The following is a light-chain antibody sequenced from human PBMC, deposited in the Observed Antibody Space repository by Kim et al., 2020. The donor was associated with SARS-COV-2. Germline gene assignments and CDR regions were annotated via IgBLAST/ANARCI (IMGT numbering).Light chain of an antibody. J-gene: IGKJ4*01. V-gene: IGKV1-16*02. CDR1: QGIRND. CDR2: AAS. CDR3: QQYSAYPLT. Sequence: ASLGDRVTITCRASQGIRNDLAWFQQKPGNAPKSLIYAASSLQSGVPSKFSGSGSGTDFTLTISSLQREDFATYYCQQYSAYPLTFGGGTKVDIK.